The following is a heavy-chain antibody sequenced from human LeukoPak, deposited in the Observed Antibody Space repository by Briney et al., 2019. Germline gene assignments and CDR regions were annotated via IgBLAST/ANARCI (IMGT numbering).Heavy chain of an antibody. V-gene: IGHV4-30-4*01. CDR3: ARSLAWFGELPHAFDI. CDR1: GGSISSGDYY. D-gene: IGHD3-10*01. Sequence: PSETLSLTCTVSGGSISSGDYYWSWIRQPPGKGLEWIGYIYYSGSTYYNPSLKSRVTISVDTSKNQFSLKLSSVTAADTAVYYCARSLAWFGELPHAFDIWGQGTMVTVSS. J-gene: IGHJ3*02. CDR2: IYYSGST.